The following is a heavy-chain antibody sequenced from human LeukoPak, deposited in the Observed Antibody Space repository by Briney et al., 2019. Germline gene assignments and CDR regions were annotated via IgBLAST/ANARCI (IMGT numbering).Heavy chain of an antibody. CDR3: ARDGNYDSSGYYHGYDY. D-gene: IGHD3-22*01. V-gene: IGHV1-2*02. J-gene: IGHJ4*02. CDR1: GYTFTGYY. CDR2: INPNSGGT. Sequence: GASVKVSCKASGYTFTGYYMHWVRQAPGQGLEWMGWINPNSGGTNYAQKFQARVTMTRDTSISTAYMELSRLRSDDTAVYYCARDGNYDSSGYYHGYDYWGQGTLVTVFS.